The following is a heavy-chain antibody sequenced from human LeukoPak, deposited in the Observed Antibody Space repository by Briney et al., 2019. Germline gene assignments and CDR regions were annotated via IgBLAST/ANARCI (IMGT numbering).Heavy chain of an antibody. J-gene: IGHJ5*02. CDR3: ARWSGDIVVVPGATTGGTSDNWFDP. Sequence: PSETLSLTCAVYGGSFSGYYWSWIRQPPGKGLEWIGEINHSGSTNYNPSLKSRVTISVDTSKNQFSLKLSSVTAADTAVYYCARWSGDIVVVPGATTGGTSDNWFDPWGQGTLVTVSS. CDR1: GGSFSGYY. D-gene: IGHD2-2*01. CDR2: INHSGST. V-gene: IGHV4-34*01.